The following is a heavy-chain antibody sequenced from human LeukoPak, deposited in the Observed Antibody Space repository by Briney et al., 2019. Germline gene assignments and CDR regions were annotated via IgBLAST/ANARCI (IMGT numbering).Heavy chain of an antibody. V-gene: IGHV1-69*10. Sequence: EASVKVSCKASGDTFTRYAISWVRQAPGQGLEWMGVIIPGLSRANYAQKFQDRVTITADESTSTTYMELSSLKSEDTAVYYCATTGGDVNNDYTDDWGKGTTVTISS. CDR2: IIPGLSRA. CDR1: GDTFTRYA. CDR3: ATTGGDVNNDYTDD. J-gene: IGHJ6*03. D-gene: IGHD1/OR15-1a*01.